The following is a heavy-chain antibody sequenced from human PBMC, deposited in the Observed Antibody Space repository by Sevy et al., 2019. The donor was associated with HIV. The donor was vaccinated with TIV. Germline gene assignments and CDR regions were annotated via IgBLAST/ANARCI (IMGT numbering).Heavy chain of an antibody. Sequence: AAVKVSCKASGYTFSTYGISWVRQAPGQGLQRMGWISAYNRHTNYPQKVQGRVTMTIDTSTGTAYMELRSLRSDDSAVYYCARDRADVLDQILFDNWGQGTPVTVSS. D-gene: IGHD2-8*02. CDR1: GYTFSTYG. CDR3: ARDRADVLDQILFDN. CDR2: ISAYNRHT. J-gene: IGHJ4*02. V-gene: IGHV1-18*01.